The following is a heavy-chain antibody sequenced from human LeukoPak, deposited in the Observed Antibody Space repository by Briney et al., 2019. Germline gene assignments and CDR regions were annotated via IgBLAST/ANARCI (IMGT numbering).Heavy chain of an antibody. V-gene: IGHV1-46*01. CDR2: INPSGGST. Sequence: WASVKVSCTASGYTFTSYYMHWVRQAPGQGLEWMGIINPSGGSTSYAQKFQDRVTMTEDTSTDTAYMELSSLRSEDTAVYYCATETIVPAAPYYYYGMDVWGQGTTVTVSS. D-gene: IGHD2-2*01. J-gene: IGHJ6*02. CDR3: ATETIVPAAPYYYYGMDV. CDR1: GYTFTSYY.